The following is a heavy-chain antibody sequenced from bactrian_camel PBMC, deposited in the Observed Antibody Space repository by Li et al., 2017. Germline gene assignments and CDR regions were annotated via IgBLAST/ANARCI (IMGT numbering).Heavy chain of an antibody. CDR2: IYTGGGYT. J-gene: IGHJ7*01. CDR1: GHTQSRYC. V-gene: IGHV3S40*01. Sequence: DVQLVESGGGSVSARGSLRLSCVASGHTQSRYCLAWFRQAPGKEREGVAVIYTGGGYTNYADSVKGRFTVSQDNAKNTVYLQMNTLKPEDTAMYYCAANSGRYGGTCESHIGMDYWGKGTQVTVS. D-gene: IGHD6*01.